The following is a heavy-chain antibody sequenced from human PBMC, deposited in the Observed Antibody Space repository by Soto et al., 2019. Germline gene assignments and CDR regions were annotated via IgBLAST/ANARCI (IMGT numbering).Heavy chain of an antibody. J-gene: IGHJ6*02. V-gene: IGHV1-46*01. CDR1: GYTFTSYD. CDR3: ARDQYYDILTGTTYYYYGMDV. D-gene: IGHD3-9*01. Sequence: ASVKVSCKASGYTFTSYDINWVRQATGQGLEWMGIINPSGGSTSYAQKFQGRVTMTRDTSTSTVYMELSSLRSEDTAVYYCARDQYYDILTGTTYYYYGMDVWGQGTTVTVSS. CDR2: INPSGGST.